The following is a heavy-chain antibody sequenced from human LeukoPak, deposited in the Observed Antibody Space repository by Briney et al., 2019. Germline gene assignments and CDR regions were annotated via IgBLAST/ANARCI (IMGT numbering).Heavy chain of an antibody. CDR1: GDTLTIYY. CDR3: AREGLAARPGINDALDI. J-gene: IGHJ3*02. Sequence: GASVKVSCKASGDTLTIYYMHWVRQAHGQGLEWMGTFYPSGDDTTYAQTLQGRGTMTRDMSTTTFYMELGSLRSEDTAVYYCAREGLAARPGINDALDIWGQGTMVTFSS. V-gene: IGHV1-46*01. CDR2: FYPSGDDT. D-gene: IGHD6-6*01.